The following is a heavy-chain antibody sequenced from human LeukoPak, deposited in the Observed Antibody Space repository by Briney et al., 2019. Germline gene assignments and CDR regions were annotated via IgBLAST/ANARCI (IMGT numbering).Heavy chain of an antibody. J-gene: IGHJ4*02. CDR1: GGSISSDNYY. V-gene: IGHV4-61*02. CDR2: IYTSGST. D-gene: IGHD3-16*01. CDR3: ASIRRGEFLRGSN. Sequence: PSETLSLTCTVSGGSISSDNYYWNWIRHPAGKGLEWVGRIYTSGSTNYNPSLKSRVTISADTSKNEFSLRLTSVTAADTAVYYCASIRRGEFLRGSNWGQGALITVSS.